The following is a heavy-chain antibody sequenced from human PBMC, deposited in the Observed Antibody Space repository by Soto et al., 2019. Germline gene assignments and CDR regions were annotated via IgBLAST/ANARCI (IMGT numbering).Heavy chain of an antibody. V-gene: IGHV3-23*01. CDR2: ISGRGDRT. CDR3: ARGPYTDSSEWFDP. Sequence: PVGSLRLSCAASGFTFSNYAMAWVRQAPGKGLEWVSSISGRGDRTYYADSVKGRFTISRDNSKNTLSLQMNRLRAEDTALYYCARGPYTDSSEWFDPWGQGTLVAVSS. D-gene: IGHD2-2*02. J-gene: IGHJ5*02. CDR1: GFTFSNYA.